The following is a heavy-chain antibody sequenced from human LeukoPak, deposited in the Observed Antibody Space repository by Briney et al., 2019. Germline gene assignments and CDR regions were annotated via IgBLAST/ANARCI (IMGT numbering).Heavy chain of an antibody. J-gene: IGHJ1*01. V-gene: IGHV3-30*02. Sequence: GGSLRLSCAASGFTFSSYGMHWVRQAPGKGLEWVAFMRYDGSNKCYADSVKGRFTISRDNSKNTLYLQMNSLRAEDTAVYYCAKETSLAGYHAEYFQHWGQGTLVTVSS. D-gene: IGHD3-9*01. CDR1: GFTFSSYG. CDR3: AKETSLAGYHAEYFQH. CDR2: MRYDGSNK.